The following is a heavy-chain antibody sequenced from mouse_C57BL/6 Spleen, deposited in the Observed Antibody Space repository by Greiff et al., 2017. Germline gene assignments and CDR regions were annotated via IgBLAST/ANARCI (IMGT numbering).Heavy chain of an antibody. CDR2: ISSGSSTI. CDR1: GFTFSDYG. J-gene: IGHJ4*01. Sequence: EVQLVESGGGLVKPGGSLKLSCAASGFTFSDYGMHWVRQAPEKGLEWVAYISSGSSTIYYADTVKGRFTISRDNAKNTLFLQMTSLRSEDTAMYYCARKWGLYFYAMDYWGQGTSVTVSS. CDR3: ARKWGLYFYAMDY. D-gene: IGHD1-3*01. V-gene: IGHV5-17*01.